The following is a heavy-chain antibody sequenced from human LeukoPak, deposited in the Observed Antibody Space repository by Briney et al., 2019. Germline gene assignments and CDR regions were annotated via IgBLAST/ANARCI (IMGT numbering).Heavy chain of an antibody. CDR3: GSTPSESGGYYPEYFRH. J-gene: IGHJ1*01. V-gene: IGHV3-74*01. Sequence: GGSLRLSCAASGFTFSTYWMHWVRQAPGKGLVWVSRIKSGGSTNYADSVKGRFTISRDNAKNTVSLQMNSLRTEDTGVYYCGSTPSESGGYYPEYFRHWGQGTLVTVSS. CDR1: GFTFSTYW. D-gene: IGHD3-22*01. CDR2: IKSGGST.